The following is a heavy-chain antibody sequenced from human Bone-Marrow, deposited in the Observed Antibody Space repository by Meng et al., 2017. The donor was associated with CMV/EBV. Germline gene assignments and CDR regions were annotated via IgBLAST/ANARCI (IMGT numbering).Heavy chain of an antibody. Sequence: AGGSVGSGDDCGSWSRRPAGRGLEWIGYIYYSESTYYGPSLKSRVTITVDTSKNQFSLKLSSVTAADTAVYYCASYSSSYQYNWFDPWGQGTLVTVSS. CDR1: GGSVGSGDDC. D-gene: IGHD6-6*01. V-gene: IGHV4-30-4*08. CDR2: IYYSEST. CDR3: ASYSSSYQYNWFDP. J-gene: IGHJ5*02.